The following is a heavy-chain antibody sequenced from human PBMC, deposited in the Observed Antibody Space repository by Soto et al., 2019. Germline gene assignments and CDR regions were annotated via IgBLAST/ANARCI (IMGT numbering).Heavy chain of an antibody. CDR2: FDPEDGET. CDR3: ATSLAAMDYYYYGMDV. CDR1: GYTLTELS. D-gene: IGHD2-2*01. Sequence: ASVKVSCKVSGYTLTELSMHWVRQAPGKGLEWMGGFDPEDGETIYAQKFQGRVTMTEDTSTDTAYMELSSLRSEDTAVYYCATSLAAMDYYYYGMDVWGQGTTVTVSS. J-gene: IGHJ6*02. V-gene: IGHV1-24*01.